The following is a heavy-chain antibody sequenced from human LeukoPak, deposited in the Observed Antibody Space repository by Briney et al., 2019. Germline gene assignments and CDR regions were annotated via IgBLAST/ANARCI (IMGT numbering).Heavy chain of an antibody. CDR3: ASTGYCSSTSCYLYSYYGMDV. CDR1: GGSISSGGYS. D-gene: IGHD2-2*01. V-gene: IGHV4-30-2*01. Sequence: SQTLSLTCAVSGGSISSGGYSWSWIRQPPGKGLEWIGYIYHSGSTYYNPSLKSRVTISVDRSKNQFSLKLSSVTAADTAVYYCASTGYCSSTSCYLYSYYGMDVWGKGTTVTASS. J-gene: IGHJ6*04. CDR2: IYHSGST.